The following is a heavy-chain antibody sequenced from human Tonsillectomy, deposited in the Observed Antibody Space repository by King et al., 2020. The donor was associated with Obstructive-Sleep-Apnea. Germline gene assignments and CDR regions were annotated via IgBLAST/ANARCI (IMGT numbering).Heavy chain of an antibody. J-gene: IGHJ4*02. D-gene: IGHD3-22*01. CDR2: ISSSGSTI. CDR1: GFTFSDYY. V-gene: IGHV3-11*01. Sequence: VQLVESGGGLVKPGGSLRLSCAASGFTFSDYYMSWIRQAPGKGLEWVSYISSSGSTIYYADSVTGRFTISRDNAKNSLYLQMNSLRAEDTAVYNCAGEDYYDSSGYRVDYWGQGTLVTVSS. CDR3: AGEDYYDSSGYRVDY.